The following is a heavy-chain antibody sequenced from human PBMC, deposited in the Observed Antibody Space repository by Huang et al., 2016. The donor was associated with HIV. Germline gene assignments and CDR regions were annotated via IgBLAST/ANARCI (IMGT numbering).Heavy chain of an antibody. CDR2: IKSKTYGGTT. D-gene: IGHD3-22*01. J-gene: IGHJ4*02. CDR1: GFTFSKAW. Sequence: EVQLVESGGGLVKPGGSLRLSCAASGFTFSKAWMSWVRQAPGKGLEWVGRIKSKTYGGTTDYTAPVKGRFTISRDDSRNTLYLQMNSLKTEDTAVYYCTTHLDYYDSSGYYFGNYWGQGTLVTVSS. V-gene: IGHV3-15*01. CDR3: TTHLDYYDSSGYYFGNY.